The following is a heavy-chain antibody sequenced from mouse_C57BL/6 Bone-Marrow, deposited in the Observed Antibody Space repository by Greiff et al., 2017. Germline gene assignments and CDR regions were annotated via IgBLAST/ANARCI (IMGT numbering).Heavy chain of an antibody. V-gene: IGHV10-1*01. CDR2: IRSKSNNYAT. CDR3: GYSNYEREMDY. D-gene: IGHD2-5*01. Sequence: DVKLVESGGGLVQPKGSLKLSCAASGFSFNTYAMNWVRQAPGKGLEWVARIRSKSNNYATYYADSLKDRFTISRDDSESMLYLQMNNLKTEDTAMYYCGYSNYEREMDYWGQGTSVTVSS. CDR1: GFSFNTYA. J-gene: IGHJ4*01.